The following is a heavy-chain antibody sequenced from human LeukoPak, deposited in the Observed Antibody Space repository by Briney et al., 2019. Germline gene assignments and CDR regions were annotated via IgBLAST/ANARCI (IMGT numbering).Heavy chain of an antibody. CDR2: INPNSGNT. CDR1: GYTFTGYY. CDR3: ARGGDGADDGFDY. D-gene: IGHD4-17*01. Sequence: GASVKVSCKASGYTFTGYYMHWVRQAPGQGLEWMGWINPNSGNTGYAQKFQGRVTMTRNTSISTAYMELSGLRFEDTAVYYCARGGDGADDGFDYWGQGTLVTVSS. J-gene: IGHJ4*02. V-gene: IGHV1-8*02.